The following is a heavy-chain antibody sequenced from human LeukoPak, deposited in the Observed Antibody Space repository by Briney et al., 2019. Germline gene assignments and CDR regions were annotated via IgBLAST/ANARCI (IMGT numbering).Heavy chain of an antibody. J-gene: IGHJ4*02. Sequence: SETLSLTCTVSGGSISSYYWSWIRQPPGKGLEGIGYIYYSGSTNYNPSLKSRVTISVDTSKNQFSLKLSSVTAADTAVYYCARDGPTGFDYWGQGTLVTVSS. V-gene: IGHV4-59*01. CDR1: GGSISSYY. CDR2: IYYSGST. CDR3: ARDGPTGFDY. D-gene: IGHD1-1*01.